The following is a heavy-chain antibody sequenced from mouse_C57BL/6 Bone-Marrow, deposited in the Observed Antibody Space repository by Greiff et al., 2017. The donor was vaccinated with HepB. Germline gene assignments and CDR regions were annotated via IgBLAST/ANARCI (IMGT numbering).Heavy chain of an antibody. CDR1: GYTFTSYW. J-gene: IGHJ3*01. CDR2: IYPGSGST. V-gene: IGHV1-55*01. Sequence: VQLQQPGAALVKPGASVKMSCKASGYTFTSYWITWVKQRPGQGLEWIGDIYPGSGSTNYNEKFKSTATLTVDTSSSTAYMQLSSLTSEDSAVYYGARVGYGRSDGVAYWGQGTLVTVSA. D-gene: IGHD1-1*01. CDR3: ARVGYGRSDGVAY.